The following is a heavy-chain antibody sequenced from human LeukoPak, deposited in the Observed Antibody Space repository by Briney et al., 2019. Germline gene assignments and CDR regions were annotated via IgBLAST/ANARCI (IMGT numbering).Heavy chain of an antibody. CDR3: ARAKAAAGVEIVERSIDY. V-gene: IGHV3-21*01. CDR1: GFTFSSYS. D-gene: IGHD6-13*01. CDR2: ISSSSSYI. Sequence: PGGSLRPSCAASGFTFSSYSMNWVRQAPGKGLEWVSSISSSSSYIYYADSVKGRFTISRDNAKNSLYLQMNSLRAEDTAVYYCARAKAAAGVEIVERSIDYGGQGPLVTVSS. J-gene: IGHJ4*02.